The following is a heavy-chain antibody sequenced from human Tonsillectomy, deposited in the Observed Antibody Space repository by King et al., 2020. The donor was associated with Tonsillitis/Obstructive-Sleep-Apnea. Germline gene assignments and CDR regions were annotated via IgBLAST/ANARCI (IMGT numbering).Heavy chain of an antibody. CDR1: GGSFSGSY. Sequence: VQLQQWGAGLLKPSETLSLTCAVYGGSFSGSYWSWIRQPPGKGREWVGEINHRGGTNYNPSLKSRVTISLDTSKNQFSLKLTSVTAADTAVYYCARDKIVVLSVAIPSYFDYWGQGTLVTVSS. V-gene: IGHV4-34*01. J-gene: IGHJ4*02. CDR3: ARDKIVVLSVAIPSYFDY. CDR2: INHRGGT. D-gene: IGHD2-2*01.